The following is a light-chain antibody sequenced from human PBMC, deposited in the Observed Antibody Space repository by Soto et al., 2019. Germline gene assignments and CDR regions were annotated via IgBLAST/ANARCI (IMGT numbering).Light chain of an antibody. CDR3: QSFDSNLSGVV. Sequence: QSVLTQPPSVSGAPGQRVTISCTGSSSNIGGGYDVHWYQQLPGTAPKLLIYSNFNRPSGVPDRFSGSKSGTSASLAITGLQVEDEADYFCQSFDSNLSGVVFGGGTKLTVL. CDR1: SSNIGGGYD. CDR2: SNF. V-gene: IGLV1-40*01. J-gene: IGLJ2*01.